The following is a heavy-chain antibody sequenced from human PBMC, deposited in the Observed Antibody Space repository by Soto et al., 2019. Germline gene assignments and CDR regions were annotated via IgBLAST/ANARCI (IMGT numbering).Heavy chain of an antibody. D-gene: IGHD6-13*01. Sequence: GGSLSLSCAASGFTFSSYAMHWVRQAPGKGLEWVAVISYDGSNKYYADSVKGRFTISRDNSKNTLYLQMNSLRAEDTAVYYCARDRAAGINGWFDPWGQGTLVTVSS. CDR3: ARDRAAGINGWFDP. V-gene: IGHV3-30-3*01. CDR1: GFTFSSYA. J-gene: IGHJ5*02. CDR2: ISYDGSNK.